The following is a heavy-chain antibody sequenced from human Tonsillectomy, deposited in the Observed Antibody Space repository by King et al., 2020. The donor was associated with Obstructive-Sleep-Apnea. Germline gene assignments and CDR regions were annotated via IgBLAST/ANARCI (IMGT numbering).Heavy chain of an antibody. CDR2: IKQDGSEK. J-gene: IGHJ3*02. V-gene: IGHV3-7*01. CDR1: GFTFSNYW. CDR3: ARYCSGGSCYFHDAFDI. D-gene: IGHD2-15*01. Sequence: VQLVESGGGLVQPGGSLRLSCAASGFTFSNYWMSWVRQAPGKGLEGVANIKQDGSEKYYVDSVKGRFTISRDNAKNSLYLQMNSLRAEDTAVYYCARYCSGGSCYFHDAFDIWGQGTMVTVSS.